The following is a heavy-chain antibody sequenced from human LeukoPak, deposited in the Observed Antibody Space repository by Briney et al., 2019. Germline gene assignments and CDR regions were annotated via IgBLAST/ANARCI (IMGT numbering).Heavy chain of an antibody. J-gene: IGHJ4*02. CDR3: ASGYSSSWCYFDY. Sequence: SETLSLTCTVSGGSISSYYWSWIRQPPGKGLEWLGYIYYTGSTKYNPSLKSRVTISVDTSKNQFSLKLSSVTAADTAVYYCASGYSSSWCYFDYWGQGTLVTVSS. CDR1: GGSISSYY. D-gene: IGHD6-13*01. CDR2: IYYTGST. V-gene: IGHV4-59*01.